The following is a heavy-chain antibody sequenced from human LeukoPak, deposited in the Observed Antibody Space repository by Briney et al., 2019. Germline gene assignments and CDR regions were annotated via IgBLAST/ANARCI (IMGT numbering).Heavy chain of an antibody. Sequence: GGTLRLSCAASGFNFTSFGMSWVRQAPGKGLEWVSSISPGGGSRYHADSVRGRLTISRDNSRSILSLQMNSLRIEDTAIYYCARGIPHCGGDCYSSWGQGTLVTVSS. D-gene: IGHD2-21*02. J-gene: IGHJ4*02. V-gene: IGHV3-23*01. CDR2: ISPGGGSR. CDR1: GFNFTSFG. CDR3: ARGIPHCGGDCYSS.